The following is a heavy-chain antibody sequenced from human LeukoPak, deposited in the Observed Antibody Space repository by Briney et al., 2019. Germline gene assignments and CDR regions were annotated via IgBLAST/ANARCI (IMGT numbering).Heavy chain of an antibody. CDR1: GGTFSSYA. Sequence: ASVKVSCKASGGTFSSYAISWVRQAPGLGLEWMGRIIPILGIANYAQKFQGRVTITADKSTSTAYMELSSLRSEDTAVYYCARAYYYDSSGYRGGWYFDLWGRGALVTVSS. CDR3: ARAYYYDSSGYRGGWYFDL. J-gene: IGHJ2*01. CDR2: IIPILGIA. D-gene: IGHD3-22*01. V-gene: IGHV1-69*04.